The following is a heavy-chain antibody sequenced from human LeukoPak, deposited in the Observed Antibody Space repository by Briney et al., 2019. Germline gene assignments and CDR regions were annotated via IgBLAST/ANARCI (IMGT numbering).Heavy chain of an antibody. D-gene: IGHD5-24*01. Sequence: GGSLRLSCAASGFTFSSYAMHWVRQAPGKGLEWVAVISYDGSNKYYADSVKGRFTISRDNSKNTLYLQMNSLRAEDTAVYYCARVTGYNTEYFDYWGQGTLVTVSS. V-gene: IGHV3-30-3*01. CDR1: GFTFSSYA. CDR2: ISYDGSNK. J-gene: IGHJ4*02. CDR3: ARVTGYNTEYFDY.